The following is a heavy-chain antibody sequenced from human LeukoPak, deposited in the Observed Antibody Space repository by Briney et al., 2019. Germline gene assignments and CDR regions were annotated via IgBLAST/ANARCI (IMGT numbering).Heavy chain of an antibody. D-gene: IGHD5-18*01. Sequence: GGSLRLSCAASGFTFSSYSMNWVRQAPGKGLEWVSFISCTSSYIYYADPVNGRFTLSRDNAKDSLYLQLNSLRAEDTAVYYCANLDTDMGGGYYFGLDVWGQGTTVTVSS. CDR1: GFTFSSYS. V-gene: IGHV3-21*01. CDR3: ANLDTDMGGGYYFGLDV. CDR2: ISCTSSYI. J-gene: IGHJ6*02.